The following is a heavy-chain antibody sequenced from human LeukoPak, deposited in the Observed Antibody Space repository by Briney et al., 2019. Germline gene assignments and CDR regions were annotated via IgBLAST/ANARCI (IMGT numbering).Heavy chain of an antibody. CDR3: ARSGGTWSYNY. CDR1: GGSISSYY. V-gene: IGHV4-59*12. J-gene: IGHJ4*02. D-gene: IGHD1-26*01. CDR2: IYYDGST. Sequence: SETLSLTCTVSGGSISSYYWSWIRQSPGKGLEWIGYIYYDGSTNYNPSLRGRVTISVDTPKNQFSLKLSSVTAAETAVYYCARSGGTWSYNYWGQGTLVTVSS.